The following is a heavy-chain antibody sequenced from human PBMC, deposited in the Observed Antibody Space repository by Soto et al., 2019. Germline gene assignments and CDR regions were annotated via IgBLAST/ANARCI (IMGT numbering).Heavy chain of an antibody. V-gene: IGHV3-23*01. CDR3: AKDHDIVVVPAAPEYFDY. Sequence: GGSLRLSCAASGFTFSSYAMSWVRQAPGKGLKWVSAISGSGGSTYYADSVKGRFTISRDNSKNTLYLQMNSLRAEDTAVYYCAKDHDIVVVPAAPEYFDYWGQGTLVTVS. J-gene: IGHJ4*02. D-gene: IGHD2-2*01. CDR1: GFTFSSYA. CDR2: ISGSGGST.